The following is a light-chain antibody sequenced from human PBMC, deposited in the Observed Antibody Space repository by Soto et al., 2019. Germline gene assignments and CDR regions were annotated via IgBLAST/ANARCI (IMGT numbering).Light chain of an antibody. Sequence: DIVMTQSPLSLPVTPGEPASISCRSSQSLLHSNGYNYLDWYLQKPGQSPQLLIYLGSNRASGVPDRFSGSGSGTDFKLKISRVEAEDVRVYYCMQALQTPRTFGQGTKLEIK. CDR3: MQALQTPRT. V-gene: IGKV2-28*01. CDR1: QSLLHSNGYNY. CDR2: LGS. J-gene: IGKJ2*01.